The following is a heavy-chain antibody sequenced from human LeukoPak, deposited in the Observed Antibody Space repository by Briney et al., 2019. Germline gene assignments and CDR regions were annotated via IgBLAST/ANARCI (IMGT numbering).Heavy chain of an antibody. CDR2: IKQDGSEK. V-gene: IGHV3-7*01. Sequence: PGGSLRLSCAASGFTFSSYWMSWVRQAPGKGLEWVANIKQDGSEKYYVDSVKGRFTISRDNAKNSLYLQMNSLRAEDTAVYYCASTGIVVAGIGSYYFDYWGQGTLVTVSS. D-gene: IGHD6-19*01. CDR3: ASTGIVVAGIGSYYFDY. J-gene: IGHJ4*02. CDR1: GFTFSSYW.